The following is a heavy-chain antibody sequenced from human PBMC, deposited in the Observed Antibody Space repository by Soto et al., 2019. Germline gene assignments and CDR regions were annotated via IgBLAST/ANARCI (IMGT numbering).Heavy chain of an antibody. CDR3: AHSPPPLTMVRGVMVRGHYYFDY. D-gene: IGHD3-10*01. Sequence: QITLKEYGPTLVKPTQTLTLTCTFSGFSLSTSGVGVGWIRQPPGKALEWLALIDWDDDKRYSPSLKSRLTITKAPSNNQGVLTMTNMDPVATATSYCAHSPPPLTMVRGVMVRGHYYFDYWGEGTLATVSS. CDR2: IDWDDDK. V-gene: IGHV2-5*02. CDR1: GFSLSTSGVG. J-gene: IGHJ4*02.